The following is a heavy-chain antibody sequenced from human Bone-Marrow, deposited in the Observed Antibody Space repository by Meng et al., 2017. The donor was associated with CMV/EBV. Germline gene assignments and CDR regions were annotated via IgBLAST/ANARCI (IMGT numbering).Heavy chain of an antibody. J-gene: IGHJ5*02. CDR1: GFTFSSYS. Sequence: GGSLRLSCAASGFTFSSYSMNWVRQAPGKGLEWVSFISSSSSYIYYADSVKGRFTISRDNAKNTLYLQMNSLRAEDTAVYYCARGRGAGTILSGWFDPWGQGALVTFYS. CDR2: ISSSSSYI. CDR3: ARGRGAGTILSGWFDP. D-gene: IGHD1-1*01. V-gene: IGHV3-21*01.